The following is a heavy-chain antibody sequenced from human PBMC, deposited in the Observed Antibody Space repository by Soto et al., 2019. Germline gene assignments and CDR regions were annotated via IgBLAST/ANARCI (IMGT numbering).Heavy chain of an antibody. Sequence: QITLKESGPALVKPTQTLTLTCTFSGFSLSTSGVGVGWIRQPPGKALEWLGLIYWDDDKRYSPSLKSRLTITKDTSKNQVVLTMTNMDPVDTATYYRAHHYTSGWPLDPWGQGTLVTVSS. D-gene: IGHD6-19*01. CDR2: IYWDDDK. CDR3: AHHYTSGWPLDP. V-gene: IGHV2-5*02. CDR1: GFSLSTSGVG. J-gene: IGHJ5*02.